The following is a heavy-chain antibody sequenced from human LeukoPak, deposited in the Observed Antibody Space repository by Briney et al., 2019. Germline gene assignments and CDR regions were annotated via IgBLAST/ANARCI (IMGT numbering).Heavy chain of an antibody. Sequence: GGSLRLSCAASGFTFSSYEMNWVRQAPGKGLEWVSYISISGSTIYYADSVKARFPISKDNAKNSLYLQMNSLRAEDTAVYYCARDFNDYVWGSYRPNPSDAFDIWGQGTMVTVSS. D-gene: IGHD3-16*02. CDR3: ARDFNDYVWGSYRPNPSDAFDI. CDR2: ISISGSTI. V-gene: IGHV3-48*03. CDR1: GFTFSSYE. J-gene: IGHJ3*02.